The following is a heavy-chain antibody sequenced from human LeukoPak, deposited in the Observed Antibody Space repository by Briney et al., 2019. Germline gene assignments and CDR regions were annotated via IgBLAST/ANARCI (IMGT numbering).Heavy chain of an antibody. CDR2: INPSGGST. CDR3: ARGLKDDY. Sequence: ASVKVSCKASGYTFTTYNIHWVRQAPGQGLEWMGIINPSGGSTSYAQKFQGRVTLTRDMSTRTVYMELSSLRSEDTAVYYCARGLKDDYWGQGTLVTVSS. CDR1: GYTFTTYN. J-gene: IGHJ4*02. V-gene: IGHV1-46*01.